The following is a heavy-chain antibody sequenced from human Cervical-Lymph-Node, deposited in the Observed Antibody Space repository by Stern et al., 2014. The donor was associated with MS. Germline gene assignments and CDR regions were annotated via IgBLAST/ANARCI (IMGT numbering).Heavy chain of an antibody. CDR1: GYTFTSYG. CDR2: ISTYNGNP. CDR3: ARDRWAYQLLAPFDY. J-gene: IGHJ4*02. V-gene: IGHV1-18*01. Sequence: QVQLVQSGAEVKKPGASVKVSCKASGYTFTSYGISWVRQAPGQGLEWMGCISTYNGNPNYAQKVQGRVPMTTDTSTSTAYMELRSLRSDDTAVYYCARDRWAYQLLAPFDYWGQGTLVTVSS. D-gene: IGHD2-2*01.